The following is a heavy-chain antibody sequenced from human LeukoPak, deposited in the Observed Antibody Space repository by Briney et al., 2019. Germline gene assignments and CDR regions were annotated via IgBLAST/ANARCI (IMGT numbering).Heavy chain of an antibody. CDR3: ARLKQLSGSYDY. CDR2: INPSGGST. D-gene: IGHD6-13*01. Sequence: ASVKVSCKASGYTFTNYYMHWVRQAPGQGLEWMGLINPSGGSTDYAQNFQGRVTMTRDTFTSTVYMELSSLRSEDTAVYYCARLKQLSGSYDYWGRGTLVTVSS. V-gene: IGHV1-46*01. J-gene: IGHJ4*02. CDR1: GYTFTNYY.